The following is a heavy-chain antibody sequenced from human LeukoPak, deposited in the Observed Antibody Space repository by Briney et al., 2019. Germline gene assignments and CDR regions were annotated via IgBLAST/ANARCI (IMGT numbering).Heavy chain of an antibody. CDR2: ISGTGGAT. V-gene: IGHV3-23*01. D-gene: IGHD2-21*01. CDR1: GFSFGNYA. Sequence: GGSLRLSCVASGFSFGNYAMSWVRLAPGKGLQWVSQISGTGGATWYAGFARDRFTISRDNSKKTLYLQMSGLRVEDTAMYYCVKDPRDTYGTNWFVSWGQGTLLIVSS. J-gene: IGHJ5*01. CDR3: VKDPRDTYGTNWFVS.